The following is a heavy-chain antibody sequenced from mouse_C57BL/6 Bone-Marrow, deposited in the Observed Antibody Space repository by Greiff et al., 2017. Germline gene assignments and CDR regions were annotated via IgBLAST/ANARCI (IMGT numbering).Heavy chain of an antibody. CDR3: ARHPTTGVAKGYAMDY. D-gene: IGHD1-1*01. CDR1: GFTFSSYG. J-gene: IGHJ4*01. Sequence: EVQGVESGGDLVKPGGSLKLSCAASGFTFSSYGMSWVRQTPDKRLEWVATISSGGSYTYYPDSVKGRFTISRDNAKNTLYLQMSSLKSEDTAMYYCARHPTTGVAKGYAMDYWGQGTSVTVSS. CDR2: ISSGGSYT. V-gene: IGHV5-6*01.